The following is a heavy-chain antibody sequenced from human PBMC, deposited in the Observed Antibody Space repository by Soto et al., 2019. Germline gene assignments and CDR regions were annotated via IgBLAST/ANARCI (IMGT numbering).Heavy chain of an antibody. V-gene: IGHV3-23*01. CDR1: GFTFSSYA. D-gene: IGHD1-1*01. CDR2: ISGRGGST. CDR3: AKGDGNDGDDY. J-gene: IGHJ4*02. Sequence: EVQLLESGGGLVQPGGSLRLSCAASGFTFSSYAMSWVRQAPGKGLEWVSAISGRGGSTYYADSVKGRFTISRGNSKNSPYLQMSSLSAEDTGVYHCAKGDGNDGDDYWGQGTLVIVSS.